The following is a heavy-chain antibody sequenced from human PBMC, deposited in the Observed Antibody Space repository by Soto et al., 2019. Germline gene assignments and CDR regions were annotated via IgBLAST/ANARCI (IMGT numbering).Heavy chain of an antibody. CDR2: INSDGTKT. Sequence: EVQLVESGGTLVQPGGSLRLSCAASGFTFNTYWMHWVRQAPGKGLVWVSRINSDGTKTTYADSVKGLFTISRDNAKNTLHLQMNSLRAEDTAVYYCTTVAPNSSNWLDPWGQGTLVTVSS. V-gene: IGHV3-74*01. J-gene: IGHJ5*02. CDR3: TTVAPNSSNWLDP. CDR1: GFTFNTYW.